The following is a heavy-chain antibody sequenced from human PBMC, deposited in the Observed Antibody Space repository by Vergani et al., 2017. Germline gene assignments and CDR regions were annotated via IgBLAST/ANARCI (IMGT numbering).Heavy chain of an antibody. J-gene: IGHJ5*02. CDR3: VGTRSGSCTGGSCYSGWFDP. Sequence: QVQLVQSGAEVKKPGSSVKVSCKASGGTFSSYTISWVRQAPGQGLEWMGWINSNSGNPTYAQGFKGRFVFSLDSSVSTSYLQINSLQPEDTAVYYCVGTRSGSCTGGSCYSGWFDPWGQGTLVTVSS. CDR1: GGTFSSYT. CDR2: INSNSGNP. D-gene: IGHD2-15*01. V-gene: IGHV7-4-1*02.